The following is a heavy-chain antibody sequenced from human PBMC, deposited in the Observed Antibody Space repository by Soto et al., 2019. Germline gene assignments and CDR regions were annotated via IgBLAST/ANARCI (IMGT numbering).Heavy chain of an antibody. CDR1: GFTFSSYW. Sequence: PRGPLRLSCAASGFTFSSYWMSWVRQAPGKGLEWVANIKQDGSEKYYVDSVKGRFTISRDNAKNSLYLQMNSLRAEDTAVYYCARLGRIAAAGTLDYWGQGTLVTVSS. J-gene: IGHJ4*02. CDR2: IKQDGSEK. V-gene: IGHV3-7*01. D-gene: IGHD6-13*01. CDR3: ARLGRIAAAGTLDY.